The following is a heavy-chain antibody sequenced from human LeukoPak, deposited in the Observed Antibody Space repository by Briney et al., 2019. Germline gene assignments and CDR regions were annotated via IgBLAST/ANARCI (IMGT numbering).Heavy chain of an antibody. J-gene: IGHJ4*02. D-gene: IGHD3-16*01. CDR3: ARDFPFYDYVWGIYCPYYFDY. Sequence: ASVKVSCKASGYTFTSYGISWVRQAPGQGLEWMGWISAYNGNTNYAQKLQGRVTMTTDTSTSTAYMELRSLRSDDTAVYYCARDFPFYDYVWGIYCPYYFDYWGQGTLVTVSS. CDR2: ISAYNGNT. CDR1: GYTFTSYG. V-gene: IGHV1-18*01.